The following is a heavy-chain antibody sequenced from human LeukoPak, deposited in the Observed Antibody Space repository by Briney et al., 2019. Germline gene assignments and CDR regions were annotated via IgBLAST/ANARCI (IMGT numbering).Heavy chain of an antibody. J-gene: IGHJ4*02. D-gene: IGHD2-21*01. V-gene: IGHV1-69*05. CDR2: IIPIFGTA. CDR1: GYTFTSYY. CDR3: ASGVARMTYFDY. Sequence: SVKVSCKASGYTFTSYYMHWVRQAPGQGLEWMGRIIPIFGTANYAQKFQGRVTITTDESTSTAYMELSSLRSEDTAVYYCASGVARMTYFDYWGQGTLVTVSS.